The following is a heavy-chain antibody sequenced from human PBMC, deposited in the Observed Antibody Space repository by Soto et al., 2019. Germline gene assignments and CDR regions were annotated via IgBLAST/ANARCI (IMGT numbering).Heavy chain of an antibody. J-gene: IGHJ6*03. CDR3: AKLRGSTYYYYLDV. Sequence: GGSLRLSCAASGFTFSRYAMSWVRQAPGRGLEWVSGISGSGGSTYYADSVKGRITISRDNSRDTLSLQLNSLRVEDTAVYYCAKLRGSTYYYYLDVWGKGITVTVSS. V-gene: IGHV3-23*01. D-gene: IGHD3-16*01. CDR2: ISGSGGST. CDR1: GFTFSRYA.